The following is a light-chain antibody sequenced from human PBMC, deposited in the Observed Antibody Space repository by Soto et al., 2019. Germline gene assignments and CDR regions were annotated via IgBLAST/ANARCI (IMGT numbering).Light chain of an antibody. J-gene: IGKJ3*01. CDR3: QQYGNSPFT. Sequence: EIVLTQSPGTVSLSPGERATLSCRASQSVSSSYLAWYQQKPGQSPRLLIYGEFSRATGIPDRFSGSGSGTDFTLTISRLEPEDVAVYYCQQYGNSPFTLGPGTKVDIK. CDR1: QSVSSSY. V-gene: IGKV3-20*01. CDR2: GEF.